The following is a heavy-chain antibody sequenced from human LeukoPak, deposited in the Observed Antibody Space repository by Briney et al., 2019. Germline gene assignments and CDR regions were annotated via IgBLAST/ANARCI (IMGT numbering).Heavy chain of an antibody. CDR2: VYHSGST. J-gene: IGHJ4*02. CDR1: GYSISSGYY. V-gene: IGHV4-38-2*02. Sequence: KASETLSLTCTVSGYSISSGYYWGWIRQPPGKGLEWIGSVYHSGSTYYNPSLESRVTISVDTSKNQFSLNLSSVTAADTAVYYCASRYCSGGSCYFDYWGQGTLVTVSS. D-gene: IGHD2-15*01. CDR3: ASRYCSGGSCYFDY.